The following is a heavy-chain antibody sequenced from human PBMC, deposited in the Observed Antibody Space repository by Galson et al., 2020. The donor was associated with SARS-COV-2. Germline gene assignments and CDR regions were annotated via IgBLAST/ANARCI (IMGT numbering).Heavy chain of an antibody. CDR2: IDWDNNK. Sequence: ESGPTLVKPTQTLTLTCTFSGFSLSSRGMCVSWIRQPPGKALEWLARIDWDNNKYYNTSLKTRLTISKDTSKNQVVLTMTNMDPVDTATYYCARIVSRTGGDTGRRGAFEIWGQGTMVTVSS. V-gene: IGHV2-70*11. CDR3: ARIVSRTGGDTGRRGAFEI. J-gene: IGHJ3*02. D-gene: IGHD2-21*02. CDR1: GFSLSSRGMC.